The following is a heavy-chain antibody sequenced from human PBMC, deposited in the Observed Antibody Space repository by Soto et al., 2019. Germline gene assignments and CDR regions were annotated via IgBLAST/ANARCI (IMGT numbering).Heavy chain of an antibody. V-gene: IGHV1-8*01. Sequence: QVQLVQSGAEVKKPGASVKVSCKASGYTFTSYEINWVRQATGQGLEWMGWMNPNSGDTGYAQKFQGRVTMTRNTSISTAYMELSSLRSEDKAVYYCASGELLWFGELLRWGQGTLVTVSS. J-gene: IGHJ4*02. CDR2: MNPNSGDT. CDR3: ASGELLWFGELLR. D-gene: IGHD3-10*01. CDR1: GYTFTSYE.